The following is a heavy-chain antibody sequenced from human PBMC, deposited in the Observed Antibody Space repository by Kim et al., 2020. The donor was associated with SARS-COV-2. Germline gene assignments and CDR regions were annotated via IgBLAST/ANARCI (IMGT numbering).Heavy chain of an antibody. CDR1: GFTFSSYS. CDR3: ARDQTPRLLWFGELAATNYYYYGMDV. J-gene: IGHJ6*02. D-gene: IGHD3-10*01. Sequence: GGSLRLSCAASGFTFSSYSMNWVRQAPGKGLEWVSSISSSSSYIYYADSVKGRFTISRDNAKNSLYLQMNSLRAEDTAVYYCARDQTPRLLWFGELAATNYYYYGMDVWGQGTTVTVSS. V-gene: IGHV3-21*04. CDR2: ISSSSSYI.